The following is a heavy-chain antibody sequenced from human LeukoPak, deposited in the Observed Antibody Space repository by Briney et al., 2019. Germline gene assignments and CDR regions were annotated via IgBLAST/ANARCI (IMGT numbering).Heavy chain of an antibody. CDR1: GFTFSDYY. Sequence: GGPLRLSCAASGFTFSDYYMSWIRQAPGKGLEWVSYISSSGSTIYYADSVKGRFTISRDNAKNSLYLQMNSLRAEDTAVYYCARDKASYGDYSDYWGQGTLVTVPS. CDR3: ARDKASYGDYSDY. CDR2: ISSSGSTI. J-gene: IGHJ4*02. D-gene: IGHD4-17*01. V-gene: IGHV3-11*01.